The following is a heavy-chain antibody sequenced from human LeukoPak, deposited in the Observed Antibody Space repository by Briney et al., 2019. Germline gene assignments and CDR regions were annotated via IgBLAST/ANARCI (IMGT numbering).Heavy chain of an antibody. D-gene: IGHD6-13*01. V-gene: IGHV1-8*01. Sequence: GASVKVSCKASGYTFTSYDINWVRQATGQGVEGMGWMNPNSGNTGYAQKIQGRVTMTRNTSISTAYMELSSLRSEDTAVYYCARGSAAPYPWGQGTLVTVSS. CDR2: MNPNSGNT. J-gene: IGHJ5*02. CDR1: GYTFTSYD. CDR3: ARGSAAPYP.